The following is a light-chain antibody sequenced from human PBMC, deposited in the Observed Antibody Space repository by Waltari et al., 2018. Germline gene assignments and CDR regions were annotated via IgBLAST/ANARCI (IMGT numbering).Light chain of an antibody. Sequence: QSALTQPASVSGSPGQSITIPCPGTSSDVGGYNYVSWYQQHPGKAPKLMIYDVSNRPSGVSNRFSGSKSGNTASLTISGLQAEDEADYYCSSYTSSSPGFGGGTKLTVL. V-gene: IGLV2-14*03. CDR3: SSYTSSSPG. CDR1: SSDVGGYNY. J-gene: IGLJ3*02. CDR2: DVS.